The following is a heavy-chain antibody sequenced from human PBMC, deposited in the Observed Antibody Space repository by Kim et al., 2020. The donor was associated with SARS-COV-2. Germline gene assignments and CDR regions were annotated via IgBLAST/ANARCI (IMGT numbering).Heavy chain of an antibody. CDR1: GFTFSNAW. CDR2: IKSKTDGGTT. Sequence: GGSLRLSCAASGFTFSNAWMSWVRQAPGKGLEWVGRIKSKTDGGTTDYAAPGKGRFTISRDDSKNTLYLQMNSLKTEDTAVYYCTTANTVVTQGYYYYYGMDVWGQGTTVTVSS. V-gene: IGHV3-15*01. J-gene: IGHJ6*02. D-gene: IGHD3-22*01. CDR3: TTANTVVTQGYYYYYGMDV.